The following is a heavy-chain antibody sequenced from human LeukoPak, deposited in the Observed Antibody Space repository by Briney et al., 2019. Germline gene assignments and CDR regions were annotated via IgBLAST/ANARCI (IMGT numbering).Heavy chain of an antibody. CDR1: GFTFDDDT. J-gene: IGHJ4*02. Sequence: GGSLRLSCAASGFTFDDDTMHWVRQTPGRGLEWVSFITWKSHRTHYADSVKGRFTVSRDNSKDHLYLQMNSLRTEDTGLYHCASEVGYRSLGYLGQGTLVTVSS. CDR2: ITWKSHRT. V-gene: IGHV3-43*01. D-gene: IGHD3-3*01. CDR3: ASEVGYRSLGY.